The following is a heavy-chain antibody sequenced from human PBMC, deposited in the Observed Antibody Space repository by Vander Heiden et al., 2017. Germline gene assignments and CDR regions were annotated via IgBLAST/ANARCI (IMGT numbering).Heavy chain of an antibody. V-gene: IGHV3-48*02. D-gene: IGHD3-10*01. CDR2: ISNGGSTM. CDR1: GFPFRDLG. J-gene: IGHJ4*02. Sequence: EVQLVESGGNLVQSGGPLRLSCAASGFPFRDLGMHWVRQATGKGLGWVSYISNGGSTMYYADSVKGRLTISRDNARKSLYLQMNSLRDEDTAVYYCARDPFKNYFASGIYFDFWGQGTLVTVSS. CDR3: ARDPFKNYFASGIYFDF.